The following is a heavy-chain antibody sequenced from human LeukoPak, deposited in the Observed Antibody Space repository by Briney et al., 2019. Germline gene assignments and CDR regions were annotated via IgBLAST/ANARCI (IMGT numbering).Heavy chain of an antibody. CDR1: WFPFSSYG. Sequence: GSPRLPCSASWFPFSSYGMHWVRPAPGQGPVGGAFITYDGSNKYYADSVKGRFTISRDNSKNTLYLQMNSLRAEDTAVYYCAKDGVYCDFWSGYTTHPNYFDYWGQGTLVTVSS. CDR3: AKDGVYCDFWSGYTTHPNYFDY. V-gene: IGHV3-30*02. CDR2: ITYDGSNK. J-gene: IGHJ4*02. D-gene: IGHD3-3*01.